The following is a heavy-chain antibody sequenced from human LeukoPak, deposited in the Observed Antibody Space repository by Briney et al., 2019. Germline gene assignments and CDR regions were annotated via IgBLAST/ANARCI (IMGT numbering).Heavy chain of an antibody. CDR2: ISSDGVEK. V-gene: IGHV3-30*04. CDR1: GFTFSHYG. Sequence: PGRSLRLSCEASGFTFSHYGIHWVRQTPGKGLEWVAAISSDGVEKHYADSVKGRFTISRDNSKSTLYLQMNSLRAEDTALYYCAREGHYDILTGYSPVKYYCYYMDVWGKGTTVTVSS. D-gene: IGHD3-9*01. CDR3: AREGHYDILTGYSPVKYYCYYMDV. J-gene: IGHJ6*03.